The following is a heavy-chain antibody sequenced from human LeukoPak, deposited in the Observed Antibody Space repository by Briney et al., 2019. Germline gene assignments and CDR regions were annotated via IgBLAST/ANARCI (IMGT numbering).Heavy chain of an antibody. D-gene: IGHD1-26*01. Sequence: PSETLSLTCAVYGGSFRGYYWSWIRQPPGKGLEWIGEINHSGNTNYNPSLKSRVTILVDTSKNQFSLKLSSVTAADTAVYYCARGGGFYYYMDVWDKGTTVTV. J-gene: IGHJ6*03. V-gene: IGHV4-34*01. CDR1: GGSFRGYY. CDR3: ARGGGFYYYMDV. CDR2: INHSGNT.